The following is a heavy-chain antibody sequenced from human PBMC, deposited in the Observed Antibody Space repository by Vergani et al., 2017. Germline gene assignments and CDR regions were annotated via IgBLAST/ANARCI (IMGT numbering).Heavy chain of an antibody. D-gene: IGHD5-18*01. CDR3: AKNVGDTAMTHDY. Sequence: QVQLVESGGGVVQLGGSLRLSCAASGFTFSSYGMHWVRQAPGKGLEWVAFIRYDGSNKYYADSVKGRFTISRDNSKNTLYLQMNSLRAEDTAVYYCAKNVGDTAMTHDYWGQGTLVTVSS. V-gene: IGHV3-30*02. CDR1: GFTFSSYG. J-gene: IGHJ4*02. CDR2: IRYDGSNK.